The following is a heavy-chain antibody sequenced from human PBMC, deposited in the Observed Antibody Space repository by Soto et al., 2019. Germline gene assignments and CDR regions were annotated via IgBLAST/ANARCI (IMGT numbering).Heavy chain of an antibody. CDR1: GFTFSSYA. CDR2: ITGSGAIT. J-gene: IGHJ6*02. D-gene: IGHD1-26*01. CDR3: ARDVWETTSMYYGLDV. Sequence: GGSLRLSCAASGFTFSSYAMSWVRLAPGKGLEWVSGITGSGAITYYTDSVKGRFTTSRDNSKNTLYLQMHSLRAEDTAVYYCARDVWETTSMYYGLDVCGLGTTVTVSS. V-gene: IGHV3-23*01.